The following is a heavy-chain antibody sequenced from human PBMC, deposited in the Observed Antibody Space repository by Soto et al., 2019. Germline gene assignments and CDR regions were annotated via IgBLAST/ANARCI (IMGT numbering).Heavy chain of an antibody. CDR2: ISYNGRNK. V-gene: IGHV3-30*03. J-gene: IGHJ4*02. D-gene: IGHD3-16*01. CDR3: ARQAKIGDRSQFYFDS. CDR1: GFTFSNFG. Sequence: GGSLRLSCEASGFTFSNFGMSWVRQAPGKGLEWVAVISYNGRNKHYVDSVKGRFTISRDNSQDTLYLQMDSLRPDDTAVYYCARQAKIGDRSQFYFDSWGQGTLVTVSS.